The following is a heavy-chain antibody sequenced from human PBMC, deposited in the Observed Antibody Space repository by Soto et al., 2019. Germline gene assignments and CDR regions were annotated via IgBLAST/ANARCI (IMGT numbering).Heavy chain of an antibody. J-gene: IGHJ6*02. V-gene: IGHV3-7*01. CDR3: ARDAAPYYDFWSGYYYYYGMDV. CDR1: GFTFSSYW. D-gene: IGHD3-3*01. CDR2: IKQDGSEK. Sequence: EVQLVESGGGLVQPGGSLRLSCAASGFTFSSYWMSWVRQAPGKGLEWVANIKQDGSEKYYVDSVKGRFTISRDNAKNSLYLQMNSLRAEDKAVYYCARDAAPYYDFWSGYYYYYGMDVWGQGTTVTVSS.